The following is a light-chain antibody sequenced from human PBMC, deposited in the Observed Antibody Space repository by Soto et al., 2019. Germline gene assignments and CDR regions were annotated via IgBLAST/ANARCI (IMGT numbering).Light chain of an antibody. CDR2: APS. Sequence: ILLTQSPSSLSASVGDRVTITWGASQGIDTSLAWYQQKTGKAPKLLIYAPSNFQSGVPSRFSGSGPGTHFTLTISSLQPEDFATYYCQQLHGYPITFGQGT. CDR3: QQLHGYPIT. V-gene: IGKV1-9*01. CDR1: QGIDTS. J-gene: IGKJ5*01.